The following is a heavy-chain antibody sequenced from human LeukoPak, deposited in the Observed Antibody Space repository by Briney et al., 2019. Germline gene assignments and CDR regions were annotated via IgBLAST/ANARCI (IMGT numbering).Heavy chain of an antibody. D-gene: IGHD3-16*01. CDR2: IYISGST. CDR3: AKGRGFRVWDPWDN. J-gene: IGHJ4*02. CDR1: GGSISSGSYY. Sequence: PSETLSLACTVSGGSISSGSYYWSWIRQPAGKGLEWIGRIYISGSTNYNPSLKSRVTISIDTSNNQFSLKLSSVTAADTAVYYCAKGRGFRVWDPWDNWGQGTLITVSS. V-gene: IGHV4-61*02.